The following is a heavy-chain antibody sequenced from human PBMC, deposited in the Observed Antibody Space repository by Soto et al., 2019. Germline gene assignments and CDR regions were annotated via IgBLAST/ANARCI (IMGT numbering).Heavy chain of an antibody. CDR3: VKDFGASGAYWYFDL. V-gene: IGHV3-9*01. Sequence: EEQLVESGGGLVQPGRSLRLSCVASGFTFENFAMHWVRQAPGKGLEWVSGISWNSGTIDYADSVKGRFTISRDNAKNSLYLQMTSVRAEDAAFYYCVKDFGASGAYWYFDLWGRGTLVTVSS. J-gene: IGHJ2*01. D-gene: IGHD2-8*02. CDR1: GFTFENFA. CDR2: ISWNSGTI.